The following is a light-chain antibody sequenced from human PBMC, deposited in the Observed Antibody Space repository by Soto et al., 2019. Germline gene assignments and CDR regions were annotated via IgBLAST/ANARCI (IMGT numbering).Light chain of an antibody. CDR3: SSYAGSNNLGV. Sequence: QSARTQPPSASGSPGQSVTISCTGTSSDIGGYNYVSWYQHHPGKAPKVMIYEVSKRPSGVPDRFSGSKSGNTASLTVSGLQPEDEADYYCSSYAGSNNLGVFGGGTKVTVL. CDR2: EVS. V-gene: IGLV2-8*01. J-gene: IGLJ3*02. CDR1: SSDIGGYNY.